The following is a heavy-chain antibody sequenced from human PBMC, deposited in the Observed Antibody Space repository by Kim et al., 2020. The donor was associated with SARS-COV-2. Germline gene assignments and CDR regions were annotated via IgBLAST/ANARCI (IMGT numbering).Heavy chain of an antibody. J-gene: IGHJ4*02. CDR3: ARDNGWFGELLIDY. V-gene: IGHV6-1*01. Sequence: AVPVKSRITINPDTSKNQFSLQLNSVTPEDTAVYYCARDNGWFGELLIDYWGQGTLVTVSS. D-gene: IGHD3-10*01.